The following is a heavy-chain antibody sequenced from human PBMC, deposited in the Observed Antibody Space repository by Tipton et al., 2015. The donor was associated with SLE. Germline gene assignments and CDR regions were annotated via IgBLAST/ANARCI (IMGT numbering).Heavy chain of an antibody. CDR1: GGSISSSSYY. Sequence: TLSLTCTVSGGSISSSSYYWGWIRQPPGRGLEWIGTIYYTENTYYNPPLRSRVTISVDTSKKQFSLKLSSVTAADTAVYYCARHFLEYYFDYWGQGTQVTVSS. D-gene: IGHD3-3*01. J-gene: IGHJ4*02. CDR3: ARHFLEYYFDY. V-gene: IGHV4-39*01. CDR2: IYYTENT.